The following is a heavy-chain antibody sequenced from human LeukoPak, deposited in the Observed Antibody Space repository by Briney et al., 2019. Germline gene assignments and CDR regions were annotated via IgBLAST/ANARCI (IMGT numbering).Heavy chain of an antibody. Sequence: PGGSLRLSCAASGFTFNNYAMSWVRQAPGKGLEWVSGISDSGGTTYYADSVEGRFTISRDNSKNTFYVQINSLRAEDTAIYFCAKEIASDFGGAVDYWGQGTLVTVSS. CDR3: AKEIASDFGGAVDY. J-gene: IGHJ4*02. D-gene: IGHD6-13*01. CDR1: GFTFNNYA. CDR2: ISDSGGTT. V-gene: IGHV3-23*01.